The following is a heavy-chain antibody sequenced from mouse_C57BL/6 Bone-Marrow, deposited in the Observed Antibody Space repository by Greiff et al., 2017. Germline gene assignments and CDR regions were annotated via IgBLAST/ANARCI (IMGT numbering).Heavy chain of an antibody. CDR1: GYTFTSYW. J-gene: IGHJ2*01. V-gene: IGHV1-69*01. Sequence: VQLQQPGAELVMPGASVKLSCKASGYTFTSYWMHWVKQRPGQGLEWIGEIDPSDSYTNYNQKFKGKSTLTVDKSSSTAYMQLSSLTSEDSAVYYCAGFSLCYDYEEDYWGQGTTLTVSS. D-gene: IGHD2-4*01. CDR2: IDPSDSYT. CDR3: AGFSLCYDYEEDY.